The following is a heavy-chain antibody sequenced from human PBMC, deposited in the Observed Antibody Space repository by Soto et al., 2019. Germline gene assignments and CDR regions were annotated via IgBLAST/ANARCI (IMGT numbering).Heavy chain of an antibody. Sequence: GGSMGLCCAASRLTVSSYSVNLVRQAPGKGLEWVSYISSSSSTIYYADSVKGRFTISRDNAKNSLYLQMNSLRDEDTAVYYCVGYFYDAFDIWGQGTMVTVSS. D-gene: IGHD1-26*01. CDR2: ISSSSSTI. CDR3: VGYFYDAFDI. J-gene: IGHJ3*02. CDR1: RLTVSSYS. V-gene: IGHV3-48*02.